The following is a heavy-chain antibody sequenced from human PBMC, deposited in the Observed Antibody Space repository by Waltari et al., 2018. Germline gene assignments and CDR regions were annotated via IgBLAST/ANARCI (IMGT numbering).Heavy chain of an antibody. V-gene: IGHV3-30-3*01. CDR2: ITHDGSNK. CDR3: ARDSVPMDFWSHHSSEGGLS. CDR1: GLNFRSYG. Sequence: VNLVEYGGGVVQPGSSVTISCVDAGLNFRSYGINWLRKAPGKGLEWLGVITHDGSNKFHVDSVKGRFTISRDNSRSTLYLQMNGLRIEDTAIYYCARDSVPMDFWSHHSSEGGLSWGQGTLVTVSS. D-gene: IGHD3-3*01. J-gene: IGHJ4*02.